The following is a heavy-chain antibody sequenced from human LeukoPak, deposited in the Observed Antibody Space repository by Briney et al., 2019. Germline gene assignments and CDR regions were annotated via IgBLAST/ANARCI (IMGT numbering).Heavy chain of an antibody. V-gene: IGHV3-7*04. CDR3: ARLAAGSDYFDY. CDR2: IKPDGSEK. J-gene: IGHJ4*02. D-gene: IGHD6-13*01. CDR1: GFPFSRYW. Sequence: PGGSLRLSCAASGFPFSRYWMSWVRRAPGKGLEWVANIKPDGSEKHYVDSVKGRFTFSRDNAKNSLYVQMNGLRAEDMAVYYCARLAAGSDYFDYWGQGTLVTVSA.